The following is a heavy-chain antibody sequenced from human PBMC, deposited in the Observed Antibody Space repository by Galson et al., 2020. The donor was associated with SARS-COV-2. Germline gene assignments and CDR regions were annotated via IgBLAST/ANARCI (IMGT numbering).Heavy chain of an antibody. CDR1: GYTFTSYA. D-gene: IGHD3-3*01. CDR3: ARDRLDFWSGYWGQATGRYYYYGMDV. CDR2: INAGNGNT. Sequence: ASVKVSCKASGYTFTSYAMHWVRQAPGQRLEWMGWINAGNGNTKYSQKFQGRVTITRDTSASTAYMELSSLRSEDTAVYYCARDRLDFWSGYWGQATGRYYYYGMDVWGQGTTVTVSS. J-gene: IGHJ6*02. V-gene: IGHV1-3*01.